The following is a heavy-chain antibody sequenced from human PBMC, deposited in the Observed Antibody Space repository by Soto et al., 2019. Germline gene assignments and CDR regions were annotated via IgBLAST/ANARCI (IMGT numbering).Heavy chain of an antibody. V-gene: IGHV2-5*01. CDR2: IYWNDDK. CDR3: AHRCFGTCAYSRSWYEGGN. J-gene: IGHJ4*02. CDR1: GFPLTTSGVG. Sequence: QITLKGSGPTLVTPTQTLTLTCAFSGFPLTTSGVGVGWIRQPPGKALEWLALIYWNDDKRYSPSLQSRVTITKNTSKNQVVLTMTNMDPVDTATYNCAHRCFGTCAYSRSWYEGGNWGQGTLVTVSS. D-gene: IGHD6-13*01.